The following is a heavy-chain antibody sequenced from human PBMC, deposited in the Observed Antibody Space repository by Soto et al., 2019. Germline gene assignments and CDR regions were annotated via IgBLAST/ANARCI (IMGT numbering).Heavy chain of an antibody. V-gene: IGHV3-30*18. CDR1: GFTFSTYG. J-gene: IGHJ4*02. Sequence: QVQLVESGGGVVQPGRSLRLSCAASGFTFSTYGMHWVRQAPGKGLEWVAVISSDGTNKYYADSVKGRFTISRDNSKNTLYLQMNSLRAEDTAVYYCAKDSPYSSGWYFSDWGQGTLVTVSS. D-gene: IGHD6-19*01. CDR3: AKDSPYSSGWYFSD. CDR2: ISSDGTNK.